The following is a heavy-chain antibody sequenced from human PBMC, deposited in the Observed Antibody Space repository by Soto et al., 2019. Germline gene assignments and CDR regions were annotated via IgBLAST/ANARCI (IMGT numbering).Heavy chain of an antibody. CDR3: ARSRDYGDPFDY. D-gene: IGHD4-17*01. CDR1: GGTFSSYA. V-gene: IGHV1-69*12. Sequence: QVQLVQSGAEVKKPGSSVKVSCKASGGTFSSYAISWVRQAPGQGLEWMGGIIPIFGTANYAQKFQGRVTITADESTSTAYMALRSLRSEDTAVYYCARSRDYGDPFDYWGQGTLVTVSS. J-gene: IGHJ4*02. CDR2: IIPIFGTA.